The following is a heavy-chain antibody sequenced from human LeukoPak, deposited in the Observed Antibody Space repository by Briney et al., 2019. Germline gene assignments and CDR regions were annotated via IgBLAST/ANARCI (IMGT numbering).Heavy chain of an antibody. D-gene: IGHD3-3*01. J-gene: IGHJ4*02. CDR3: AASILEWLSYALHLDY. Sequence: PSETLSLTCTVSGGSISSSSYYWGWIRQPPGKGLEWIGRIYYSGSTYYNPSLKSRVTISVDTSKNQFSLKLSSVTAADTAVYYCAASILEWLSYALHLDYWGQGTLVTVSS. CDR1: GGSISSSSYY. V-gene: IGHV4-39*07. CDR2: IYYSGST.